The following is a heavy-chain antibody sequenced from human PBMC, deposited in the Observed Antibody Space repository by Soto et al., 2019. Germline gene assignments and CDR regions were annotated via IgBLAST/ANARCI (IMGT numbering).Heavy chain of an antibody. Sequence: SETLSLTCTVSGGSISSGGYYWSWIRQHPGKGLEWIGYIYYSGSTYYNPSLKSRVTISVDTSKNQFSLKLSSVTAADTAVYYCARGNYDFWCGYYKDDAFDIWGQGTMVTVSS. CDR2: IYYSGST. CDR1: GGSISSGGYY. V-gene: IGHV4-31*03. CDR3: ARGNYDFWCGYYKDDAFDI. J-gene: IGHJ3*02. D-gene: IGHD3-3*01.